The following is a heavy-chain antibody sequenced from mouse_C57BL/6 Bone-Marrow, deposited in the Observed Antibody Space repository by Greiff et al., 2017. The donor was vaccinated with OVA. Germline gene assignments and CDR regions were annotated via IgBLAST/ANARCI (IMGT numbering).Heavy chain of an antibody. J-gene: IGHJ4*01. V-gene: IGHV1-64*01. CDR3: ARSRRYCYAMDY. Sequence: VQLQQSGAELVKPGASVKLSCKASGYTFTSYWMHWVKQRPGQGLEWIGMIHPNSGSTNYNEKFKSKATLTVDKSSSTAYMQLSSLTSEDSAVYYCARSRRYCYAMDYWGQGTSVTVSS. D-gene: IGHD1-1*01. CDR1: GYTFTSYW. CDR2: IHPNSGST.